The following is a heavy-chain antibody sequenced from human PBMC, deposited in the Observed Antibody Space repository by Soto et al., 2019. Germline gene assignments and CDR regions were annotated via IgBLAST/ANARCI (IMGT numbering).Heavy chain of an antibody. CDR1: GGSVSSGGSY. V-gene: IGHV4-31*03. J-gene: IGHJ3*02. CDR3: ERDNPSFMGANAVDI. Sequence: PSETLSLTCSVSGGSVSSGGSYWSWIRQHPGRGLEWIGFIYDSGRTYYNPSLKSRVLVSVDTSQNQFSLKLSSVTAADTAVYYCERDNPSFMGANAVDIWGPGRVVT. CDR2: IYDSGRT.